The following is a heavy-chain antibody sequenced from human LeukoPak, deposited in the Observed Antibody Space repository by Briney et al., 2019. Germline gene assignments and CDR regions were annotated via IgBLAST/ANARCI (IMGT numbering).Heavy chain of an antibody. CDR2: IYASGNT. Sequence: SETLSLTCTVSGGSISSYYWSWIRQPAGKGLEWIGRIYASGNTKYNPSLKSRVTMSVDTSKYLFSLRLTSVTAADTAVYYCARETYTGSYSPYFDHWGQGTLVTVSS. J-gene: IGHJ4*02. D-gene: IGHD1-26*01. CDR3: ARETYTGSYSPYFDH. CDR1: GGSISSYY. V-gene: IGHV4-4*07.